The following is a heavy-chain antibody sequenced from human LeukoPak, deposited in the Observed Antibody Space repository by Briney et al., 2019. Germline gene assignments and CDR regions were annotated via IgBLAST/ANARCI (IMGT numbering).Heavy chain of an antibody. D-gene: IGHD5-12*01. Sequence: GRSLRLSCAASGFTFSSYWMHWVRQAPGKGLVWVSRINSDGSTTNYADSVKGRFTISRDNAKNTLYLQMNSLRAEDTAVYYCARLKGYGILDYWGQGTLVTVSS. J-gene: IGHJ4*02. V-gene: IGHV3-74*01. CDR1: GFTFSSYW. CDR3: ARLKGYGILDY. CDR2: INSDGSTT.